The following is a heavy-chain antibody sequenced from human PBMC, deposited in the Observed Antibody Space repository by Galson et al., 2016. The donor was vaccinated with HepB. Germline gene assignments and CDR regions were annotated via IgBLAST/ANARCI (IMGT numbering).Heavy chain of an antibody. D-gene: IGHD4/OR15-4a*01. CDR2: LNGGTGAT. V-gene: IGHV1-3*01. CDR1: GYSFTTHS. J-gene: IGHJ3*02. Sequence: SVKVSCKASGYSFTTHSMHWVRQAPGQRLEWMGWLNGGTGATRSSERFQDRLTITMDTSASTAYMQLSSLRSEDTARYYCARELYGTIAFDIWGPGTMVAVSS. CDR3: ARELYGTIAFDI.